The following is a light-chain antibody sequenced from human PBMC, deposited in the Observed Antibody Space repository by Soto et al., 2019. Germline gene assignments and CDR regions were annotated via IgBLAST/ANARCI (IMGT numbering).Light chain of an antibody. Sequence: EIVMTQSPGTLSLSPGETATLSCRASQSVSSNYVAWFHQKPGQAPRLLIYGASSRATGIPDRFSGSGSGTDFTLTISRLEPEDFAVYYCQQYGSSWTFGQGTKVDNK. CDR2: GAS. CDR3: QQYGSSWT. CDR1: QSVSSNY. V-gene: IGKV3-20*01. J-gene: IGKJ1*01.